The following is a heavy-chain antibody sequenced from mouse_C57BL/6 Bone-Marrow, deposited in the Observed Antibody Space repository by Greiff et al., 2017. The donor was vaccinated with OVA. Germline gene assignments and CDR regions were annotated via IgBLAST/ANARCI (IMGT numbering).Heavy chain of an antibody. V-gene: IGHV1-4*01. D-gene: IGHD1-1*01. Sequence: QVQLQQSGAELARPGASVKMSSKASGYTFTSYTMHWVKQRPGQGLEWIGYINPSSGYTKYNQKFKDKATLTVDTSSSTAYMQLSSLTSEDSAVYYCATITTVVERGYWGQGTTLTVSS. CDR2: INPSSGYT. CDR3: ATITTVVERGY. J-gene: IGHJ2*01. CDR1: GYTFTSYT.